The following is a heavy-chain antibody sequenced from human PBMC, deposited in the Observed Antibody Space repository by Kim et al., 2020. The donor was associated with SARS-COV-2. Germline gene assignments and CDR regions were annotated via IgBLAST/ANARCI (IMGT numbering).Heavy chain of an antibody. CDR1: GFTFSSYG. CDR3: AKTAVAYEVDYYYMDV. D-gene: IGHD6-19*01. V-gene: IGHV3-30*18. CDR2: ISYDGSNK. J-gene: IGHJ6*03. Sequence: GGSLRLSCAASGFTFSSYGMHWVRQAPGKGLEWVAVISYDGSNKYYADSVKGRFTISRDNSKNTLYLQMNSLRAEDTAVYYCAKTAVAYEVDYYYMDVWG.